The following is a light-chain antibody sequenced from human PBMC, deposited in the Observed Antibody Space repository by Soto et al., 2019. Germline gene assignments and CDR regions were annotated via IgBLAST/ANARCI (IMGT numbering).Light chain of an antibody. V-gene: IGKV3-20*01. CDR3: QHSGSSTRT. CDR1: QSVISTY. Sequence: EVVLTQSPGTLSLSPGERATLSCRASQSVISTYLAWYQQKPGQAPRLLIYGASSRDTGIPDRFSGSGSGTDFTLTINRLEPEDFAVYYCQHSGSSTRTFGQGTKVEIK. J-gene: IGKJ1*01. CDR2: GAS.